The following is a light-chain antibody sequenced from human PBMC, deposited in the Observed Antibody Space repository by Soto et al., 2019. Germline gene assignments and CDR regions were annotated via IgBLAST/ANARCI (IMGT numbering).Light chain of an antibody. V-gene: IGKV1-5*01. CDR3: QHYNSYSEA. CDR1: HSISSY. J-gene: IGKJ1*01. Sequence: DIQMTQSPSTLSASVGDRVTITCRASHSISSYLNWYQQKAGEAPKLLISNASGLESGVPSRFSGSGSGTEFTLTISSLQPDDFATYYCQHYNSYSEAFGQGTKVDIK. CDR2: NAS.